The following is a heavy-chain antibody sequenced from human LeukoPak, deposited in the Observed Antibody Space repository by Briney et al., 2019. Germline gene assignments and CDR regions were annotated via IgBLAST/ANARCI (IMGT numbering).Heavy chain of an antibody. CDR2: ITAIDGRT. D-gene: IGHD6-13*01. CDR1: GFTFSSTT. CDR3: TKDRRGPAAGTWYFDS. V-gene: IGHV3-23*01. Sequence: GGSLRLPCVASGFTFSSTTMGWVRQAPGRGLEWVSSITAIDGRTYYADSVRGRFTISRDNSKNTVYLQLNSLRAGDTAIYYCTKDRRGPAAGTWYFDSWGQGTLVTVSS. J-gene: IGHJ4*02.